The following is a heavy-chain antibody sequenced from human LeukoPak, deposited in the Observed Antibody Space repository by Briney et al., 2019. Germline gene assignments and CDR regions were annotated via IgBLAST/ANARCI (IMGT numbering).Heavy chain of an antibody. V-gene: IGHV3-30-3*01. CDR3: ARDTNYYGMDV. Sequence: GGSLRLSCAASGFTFSSYAMHWVRQAPGKGLEWVAVISYDGSNKYYADSVKGRFTISRDNSKNTLYLQMNSLRAEDTAVYYCARDTNYYGMDVWGQGTTVTVSS. D-gene: IGHD3-3*01. CDR2: ISYDGSNK. CDR1: GFTFSSYA. J-gene: IGHJ6*02.